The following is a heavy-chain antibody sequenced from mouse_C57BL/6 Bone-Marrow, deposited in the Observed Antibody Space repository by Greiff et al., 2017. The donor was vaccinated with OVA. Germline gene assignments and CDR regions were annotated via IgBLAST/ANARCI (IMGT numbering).Heavy chain of an antibody. Sequence: EVQRVESGGDLVKPGGSLKLSCAASGFTFSRYGMSWVRQTPDKRLEWVATISSGGSYTYYPDSVKGRFTISRDNAKNTLYLQMSSLKSEDTAMYYCARHRGLYAMDYWGQGTSVTVSS. V-gene: IGHV5-6*01. J-gene: IGHJ4*01. CDR1: GFTFSRYG. CDR2: ISSGGSYT. CDR3: ARHRGLYAMDY. D-gene: IGHD3-1*01.